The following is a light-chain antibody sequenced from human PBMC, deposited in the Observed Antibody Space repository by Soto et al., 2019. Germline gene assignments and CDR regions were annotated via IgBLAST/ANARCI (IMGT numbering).Light chain of an antibody. CDR2: ENN. CDR1: TSNFGNNY. Sequence: QSVLTQPPSVSAAPGQTVTISCSGSTSNFGNNYVSWYQHLPGTAPRLLIFENNKRRSGIPDRFSGSKSGTSATLAITGLQIGDEADYYCGTWDIRLNINWVFGGGTKLTVL. CDR3: GTWDIRLNINWV. V-gene: IGLV1-51*02. J-gene: IGLJ3*02.